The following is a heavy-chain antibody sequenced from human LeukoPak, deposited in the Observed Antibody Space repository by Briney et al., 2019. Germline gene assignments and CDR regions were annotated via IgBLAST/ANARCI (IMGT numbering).Heavy chain of an antibody. J-gene: IGHJ4*02. CDR1: GFTFISYS. Sequence: GGSLRLSCAASGFTFISYSMNWVRQASGKGMEWVSYISSSSSSIYYADSVKGRFTISRDNAKNSLFLQMNSLRAEDTAVYYCATGGAARPDYWGQGTLVTVSS. D-gene: IGHD6-6*01. V-gene: IGHV3-48*01. CDR3: ATGGAARPDY. CDR2: ISSSSSSI.